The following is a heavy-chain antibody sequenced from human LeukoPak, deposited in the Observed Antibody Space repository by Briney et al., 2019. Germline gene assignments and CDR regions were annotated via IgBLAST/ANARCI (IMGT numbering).Heavy chain of an antibody. CDR1: GFTFSNYW. D-gene: IGHD3-22*01. V-gene: IGHV3-7*01. Sequence: GGSLRLSCEASGFTFSNYWMSWVRQAPGKGLEWVANIKQDGSEKNYVDSVKGRFTISRDNAKNSLYLQMSSLRAEDTAVYYCARAQEYHYDSSDYFEFGAFDIWGQGTMVTVSS. J-gene: IGHJ3*02. CDR2: IKQDGSEK. CDR3: ARAQEYHYDSSDYFEFGAFDI.